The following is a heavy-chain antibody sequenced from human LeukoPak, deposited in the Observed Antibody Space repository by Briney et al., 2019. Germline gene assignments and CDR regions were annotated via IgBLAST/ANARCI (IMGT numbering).Heavy chain of an antibody. D-gene: IGHD6-6*01. J-gene: IGHJ4*02. V-gene: IGHV3-74*01. Sequence: PGGSLRLSCTASGFTFSNYWMHWVRQAPGKGLVWVSRINSDGSSTNYADSVKGRFTISRDNAKNTLFLRMNSLRAEDTAVYYCARGLSGYGSSLGYWGQGTLVTVSS. CDR3: ARGLSGYGSSLGY. CDR1: GFTFSNYW. CDR2: INSDGSST.